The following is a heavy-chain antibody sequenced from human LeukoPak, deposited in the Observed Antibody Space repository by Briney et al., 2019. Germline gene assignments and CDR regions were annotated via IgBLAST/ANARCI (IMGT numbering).Heavy chain of an antibody. V-gene: IGHV3-53*01. CDR1: GFTFSDYY. CDR3: AGYYGSGKSFAFDI. CDR2: IYSGGST. J-gene: IGHJ3*02. D-gene: IGHD3-10*01. Sequence: GGSLRLSCAVSGFTFSDYYMSWIRQAPGKGLEWVSVIYSGGSTYYADSMKGRFTISRDNSENTLYLQMNNLRAEDTAVYYCAGYYGSGKSFAFDIWGQGTMVTVSS.